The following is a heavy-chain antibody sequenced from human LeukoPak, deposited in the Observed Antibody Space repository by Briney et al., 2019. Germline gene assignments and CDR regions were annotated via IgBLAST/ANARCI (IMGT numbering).Heavy chain of an antibody. J-gene: IGHJ2*01. V-gene: IGHV4-39*07. CDR1: GGSISSSSYY. D-gene: IGHD4-17*01. CDR2: IYYSGST. Sequence: SETLSLTCTVSGGSISSSSYYWGWIRQPPGKGLEWIGSIYYSGSTNYNPSLKSRVTISVDTSKNQFSLKLSSVTAADTAVYYCARRSHYGDYGGWYFDLWGRGTLVTVSS. CDR3: ARRSHYGDYGGWYFDL.